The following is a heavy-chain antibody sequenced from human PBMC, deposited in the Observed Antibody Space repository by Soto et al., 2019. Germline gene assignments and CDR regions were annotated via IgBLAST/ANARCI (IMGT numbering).Heavy chain of an antibody. V-gene: IGHV4-59*01. Sequence: QVQLQESGPGLVKPSETLSLTCTVSGGSISSYYWSWIRQPPGKGLEWIGYIYYSGSTNYNPSLKRRFTISVDTSKHQFSLKLSSVTAADTAVYYCARVAYPSSSWYYYYYGMDVWGQGTTVTVSS. CDR2: IYYSGST. D-gene: IGHD6-13*01. CDR1: GGSISSYY. CDR3: ARVAYPSSSWYYYYYGMDV. J-gene: IGHJ6*02.